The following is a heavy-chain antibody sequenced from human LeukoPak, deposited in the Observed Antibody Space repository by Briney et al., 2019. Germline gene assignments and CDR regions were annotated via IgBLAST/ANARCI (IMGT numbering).Heavy chain of an antibody. CDR3: TRVDYSNYGWFDP. CDR1: GLTFSNYA. V-gene: IGHV3-23*01. D-gene: IGHD4-11*01. J-gene: IGHJ5*02. Sequence: GGSLRLSCAASGLTFSNYAMTWVRQAPGKGLEWVSAISTNGDRTYYADSVKGRFTVSRDNSKNTLYLQMNSLKAEDTAVYYCTRVDYSNYGWFDPWGQGTLVTVSS. CDR2: ISTNGDRT.